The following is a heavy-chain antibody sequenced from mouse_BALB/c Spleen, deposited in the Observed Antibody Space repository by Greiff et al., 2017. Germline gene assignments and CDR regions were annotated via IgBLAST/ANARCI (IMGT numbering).Heavy chain of an antibody. D-gene: IGHD4-1*01. CDR2: ISNGGGST. J-gene: IGHJ2*01. V-gene: IGHV5-12-2*01. Sequence: EVKLMESGGGLVQPGGSLKLSCAASGFTFSSYTMSWVRQTPEKRLEWVAYISNGGGSTYYPDTVKGRFTISRDNAKNTLYLQMSSLKSEDTAMYYCARNWDGFDYWGQGTTLTVSS. CDR3: ARNWDGFDY. CDR1: GFTFSSYT.